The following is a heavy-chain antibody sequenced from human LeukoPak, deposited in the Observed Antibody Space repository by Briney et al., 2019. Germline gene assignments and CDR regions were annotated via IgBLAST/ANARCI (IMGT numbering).Heavy chain of an antibody. Sequence: PGGSLRLSCAASGFNFDDDYAMHWVRQAPGKGLEWVSGISWKSGSKGYADSVKGRFTISRDNAQNSLYLQMNSLGAEDTALYYCAKDTGYRSRGAFVIWGQGTMVTVSS. CDR2: ISWKSGSK. J-gene: IGHJ3*02. D-gene: IGHD6-13*01. CDR3: AKDTGYRSRGAFVI. V-gene: IGHV3-9*01. CDR1: GFNFDDDYA.